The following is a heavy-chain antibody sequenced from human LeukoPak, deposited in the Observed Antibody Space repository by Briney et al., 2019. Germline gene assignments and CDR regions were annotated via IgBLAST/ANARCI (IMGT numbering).Heavy chain of an antibody. CDR3: ARHVVAVGFDY. CDR2: IKEDGSEK. J-gene: IGHJ4*02. D-gene: IGHD3-22*01. Sequence: GGSLRLSCAASGFTFSTYWMSWVRQAPGKGLEWVANIKEDGSEKYYVDSVKGRFTISRDNAKNSLYLQMNSLRAEDTAVYYCARHVVAVGFDYWGQGTLVTVSS. V-gene: IGHV3-7*01. CDR1: GFTFSTYW.